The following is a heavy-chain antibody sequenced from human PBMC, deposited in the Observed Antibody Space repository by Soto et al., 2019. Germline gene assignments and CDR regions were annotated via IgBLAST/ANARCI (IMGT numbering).Heavy chain of an antibody. J-gene: IGHJ6*02. CDR3: ARVVDYYDPYYYYGMDV. V-gene: IGHV3-21*01. CDR1: GFTFSSYS. D-gene: IGHD3-22*01. CDR2: ITGSSTYI. Sequence: EVQLVESGGGLVKPGGSLRLSCAASGFTFSSYSMNWVRQAPVKGLEWVSSITGSSTYIYYADSVKGRFTISRDNAKNSLSLQMNSLRAEDTAVYYCARVVDYYDPYYYYGMDVWGQGTTVTVSS.